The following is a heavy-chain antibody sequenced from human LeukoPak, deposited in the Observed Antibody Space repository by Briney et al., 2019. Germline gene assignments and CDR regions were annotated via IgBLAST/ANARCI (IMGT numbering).Heavy chain of an antibody. D-gene: IGHD1-26*01. CDR1: GFTFSRYE. Sequence: GGSLRLSCAASGFTFSRYEMSWVRQAPGKGLEWVSDISSSGSSIYYADSLKGRLTISRDNAKKSLYLKLNSLRAEDTAVYYCARVAWELLYNGAFDIWGQGTMVTVSS. CDR3: ARVAWELLYNGAFDI. V-gene: IGHV3-48*03. CDR2: ISSSGSSI. J-gene: IGHJ3*02.